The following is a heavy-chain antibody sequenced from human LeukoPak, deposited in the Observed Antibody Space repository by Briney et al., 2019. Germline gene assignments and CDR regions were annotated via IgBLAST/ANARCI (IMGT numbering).Heavy chain of an antibody. CDR1: GFTFNSYS. V-gene: IGHV3-21*01. CDR2: ISSSSSDI. J-gene: IGHJ6*02. Sequence: PGGSLRLSCAASGFTFNSYSMNWVRQAPGKGLEWVSSISSSSSDICSTDSVKGRFTISRDNAKNSLYLQMNSLRAEDTAVYYCARVYYFGMDVRGQGTTVTVSS. CDR3: ARVYYFGMDV.